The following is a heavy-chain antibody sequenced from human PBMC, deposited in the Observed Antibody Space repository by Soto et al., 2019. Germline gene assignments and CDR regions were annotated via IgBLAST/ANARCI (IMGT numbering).Heavy chain of an antibody. CDR1: ESDFRNCC. V-gene: IGHV3-7*05. CDR3: VRGGTNFAY. D-gene: IGHD1-1*01. Sequence: GGCLRQSCVAAESDFRNCCRSWVNQAPGKGLEWVANIKGDVSEKYSVDSVKGRFTISRDNAENSLYLQMNSLRAEDTAVYYCVRGGTNFAYWGQEILVTVS. CDR2: IKGDVSEK. J-gene: IGHJ4*02.